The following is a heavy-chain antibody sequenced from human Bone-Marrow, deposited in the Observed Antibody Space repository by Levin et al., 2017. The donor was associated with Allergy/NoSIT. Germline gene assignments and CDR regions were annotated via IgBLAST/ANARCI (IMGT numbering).Heavy chain of an antibody. D-gene: IGHD3-16*02. CDR3: ARGPYDYVWGSYHDNWFDP. V-gene: IGHV3-21*01. CDR2: ISSSSSYI. CDR1: GFTFSSYS. J-gene: IGHJ5*02. Sequence: TPGGSLRLSCAASGFTFSSYSMNWVRQAPGKGLEWVSSISSSSSYIYYADSVKGRFTISRDNAKNSRYLQMNSLRAEDTAVYYCARGPYDYVWGSYHDNWFDPWGQGTLVTVS.